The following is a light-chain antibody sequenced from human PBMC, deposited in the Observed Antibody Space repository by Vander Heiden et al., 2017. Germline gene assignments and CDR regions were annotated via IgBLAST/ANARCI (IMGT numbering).Light chain of an antibody. J-gene: IGKJ4*01. CDR2: GAS. CDR1: QTISSGF. Sequence: EVVLTQSPGTLSLSPGERATLSCAASQTISSGFLAWYQHKPGQTPRLIMYGASTRATGVPERFSGRGSGTSFTLTINRREPEDFAVYYCQQFTVPADLTFGGGTKLEIK. CDR3: QQFTVPADLT. V-gene: IGKV3-20*01.